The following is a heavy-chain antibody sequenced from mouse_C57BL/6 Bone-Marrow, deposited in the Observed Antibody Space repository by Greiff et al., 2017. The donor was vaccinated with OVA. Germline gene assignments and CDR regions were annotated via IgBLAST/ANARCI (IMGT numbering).Heavy chain of an antibody. CDR3: ARDGRSHWYFDV. J-gene: IGHJ1*03. Sequence: VQLQQPGAELVKPGASVKMSCKASGYTFTSYWITWVKQRPGQGLEWIGDIYPGSGSTNYNEKFKSKATLTVGTSSSTAYMQLSSLTSEDSAVYYCARDGRSHWYFDVWGTGTTVTVSS. D-gene: IGHD1-1*01. CDR1: GYTFTSYW. V-gene: IGHV1-55*01. CDR2: IYPGSGST.